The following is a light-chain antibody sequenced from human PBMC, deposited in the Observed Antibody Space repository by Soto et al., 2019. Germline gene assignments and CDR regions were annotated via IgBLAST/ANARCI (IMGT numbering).Light chain of an antibody. CDR1: QSVSSY. Sequence: IVLTQSPGTLSLSPGERATLSCRASQSVSSYLAWYQQKPGQAPRLLIYDASNRATGIPARFSGSGSGTDFTLSISSLEPEDFAVYYCQKRSNSLTFGGGTRLEIK. V-gene: IGKV3-11*01. CDR3: QKRSNSLT. J-gene: IGKJ5*01. CDR2: DAS.